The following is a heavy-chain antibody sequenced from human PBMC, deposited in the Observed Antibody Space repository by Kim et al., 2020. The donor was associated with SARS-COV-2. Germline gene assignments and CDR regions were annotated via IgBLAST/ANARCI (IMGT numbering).Heavy chain of an antibody. CDR3: ARTYSSGWYADY. D-gene: IGHD6-19*01. Sequence: NNAQKFQGKVTMTRATPTSTVYMELSSLRSEDTAVYYCARTYSSGWYADYWGQGTLVTVSS. V-gene: IGHV1-46*01. J-gene: IGHJ4*02.